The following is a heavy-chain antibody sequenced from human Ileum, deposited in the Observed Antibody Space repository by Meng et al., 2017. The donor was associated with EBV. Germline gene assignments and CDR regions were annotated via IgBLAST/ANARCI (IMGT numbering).Heavy chain of an antibody. CDR2: IYYSGST. V-gene: IGHV4-39*07. J-gene: IGHJ4*02. CDR3: ARDRSGSYYSPTFDY. CDR1: GGSTSSSSYY. D-gene: IGHD3-10*01. Sequence: EDAGPGCGQPSGPLSPTCTVSGGSTSSSSYYWGWIRQPPGKGLEWIGSIYYSGSTYYNPSLKSRVTISVDTSKNQFSLKLSSVTAADTAVYYCARDRSGSYYSPTFDYWGQGTLVTVSS.